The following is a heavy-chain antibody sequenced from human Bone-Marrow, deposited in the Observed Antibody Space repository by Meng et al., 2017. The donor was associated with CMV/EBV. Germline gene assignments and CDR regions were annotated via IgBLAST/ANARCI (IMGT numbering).Heavy chain of an antibody. CDR3: ARVGYDSSGYYYFDY. CDR1: GGSISSYY. J-gene: IGHJ4*02. D-gene: IGHD3-22*01. Sequence: SEPLSLTCTVFGGSISSYYWSWIRQPPGKGLEWIGYIYYSGSTNYNPSLKSRVTISVDTSKNQFSLKLSSVTAADTAVYYCARVGYDSSGYYYFDYWGQGTRVTVSS. CDR2: IYYSGST. V-gene: IGHV4-59*01.